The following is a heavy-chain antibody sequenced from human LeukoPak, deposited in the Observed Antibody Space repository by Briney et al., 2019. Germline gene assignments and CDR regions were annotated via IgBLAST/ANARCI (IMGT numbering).Heavy chain of an antibody. Sequence: GGSLRLSCAASGLTFSSYAMSWVRQAPGKGLEWVSAISGSGGSTYYADSVKGRFTISRDNSKNTLYLQMNSLRAEDTAFYCCAKDRGYSSSWYFSDYWGQGTLVTVSS. CDR1: GLTFSSYA. J-gene: IGHJ4*02. V-gene: IGHV3-23*01. D-gene: IGHD6-13*01. CDR2: ISGSGGST. CDR3: AKDRGYSSSWYFSDY.